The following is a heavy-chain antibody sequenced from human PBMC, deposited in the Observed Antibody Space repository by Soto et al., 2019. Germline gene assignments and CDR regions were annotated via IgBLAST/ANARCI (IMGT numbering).Heavy chain of an antibody. CDR2: ISGSDSST. CDR3: ARSVYSDY. J-gene: IGHJ4*02. CDR1: GFTFSDYY. V-gene: IGHV3-23*01. Sequence: PGGSLRLSCEASGFTFSDYYMGWFRVAPGKGLEWVSDISGSDSSTNYADSVEGRFTISRDNSQNTVYLQMNSLRAEDTAIYYCARSVYSDYWGQGTLVTVSS.